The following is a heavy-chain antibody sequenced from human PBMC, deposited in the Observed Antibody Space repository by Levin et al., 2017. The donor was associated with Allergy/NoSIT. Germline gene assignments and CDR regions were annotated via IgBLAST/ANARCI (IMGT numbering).Heavy chain of an antibody. CDR1: GFTFSDYY. J-gene: IGHJ4*02. V-gene: IGHV3-11*01. CDR3: AREGFRQLASSPFDY. CDR2: ISSSGSTI. Sequence: PGGSLRLSCAASGFTFSDYYMSWIRQAPGKGLEWVSYISSSGSTIYYADSVKGRFTISRDNAKNSLYLQMNSLRAEDTAVYYCAREGFRQLASSPFDYWGQGTLVTVSS. D-gene: IGHD6-6*01.